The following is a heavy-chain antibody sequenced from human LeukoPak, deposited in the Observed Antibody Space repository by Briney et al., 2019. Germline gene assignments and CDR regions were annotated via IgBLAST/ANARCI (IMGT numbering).Heavy chain of an antibody. J-gene: IGHJ4*02. V-gene: IGHV4-39*01. Sequence: GSLRLSCAASGFTFSDYYMSWIRQAPGKGLEWIGSIYYSGNTYYNPSLKSRVTISVDTSKNQFSLKLRSVTAADTAVYYCARQGYADFSPRPFDYWGQGTLVTVSS. D-gene: IGHD4-17*01. CDR2: IYYSGNT. CDR3: ARQGYADFSPRPFDY. CDR1: GFTFSDYY.